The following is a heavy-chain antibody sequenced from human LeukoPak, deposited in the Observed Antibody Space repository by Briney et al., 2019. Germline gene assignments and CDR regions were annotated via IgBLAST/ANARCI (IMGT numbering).Heavy chain of an antibody. V-gene: IGHV3-30-3*01. CDR3: ARVTSEYSSPFDY. Sequence: GGSLRLSCAASGFTFSSYAMHWVRQAPGKGLEWVAVISYDGSNKYYADSVKGRFTISRDNSKNTLYLQMNSLRAEDTAVYYCARVTSEYSSPFDYWGQGTLVTVSS. CDR2: ISYDGSNK. J-gene: IGHJ4*02. CDR1: GFTFSSYA. D-gene: IGHD6-6*01.